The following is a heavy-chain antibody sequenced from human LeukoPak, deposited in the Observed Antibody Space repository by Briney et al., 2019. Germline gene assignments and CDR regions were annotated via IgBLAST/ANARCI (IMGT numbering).Heavy chain of an antibody. V-gene: IGHV3-7*05. Sequence: AGGSLRLSCVGSGFTFRGYWMSWVRQPPGKGLEGVANINQDGSEKYYVDSLKGRFTISRDNAKNSLYLQMNSLRAEDTAVYYCARDIDGAMVRGVIVFWGQGTLVTVSS. J-gene: IGHJ4*02. CDR3: ARDIDGAMVRGVIVF. D-gene: IGHD3-10*01. CDR2: INQDGSEK. CDR1: GFTFRGYW.